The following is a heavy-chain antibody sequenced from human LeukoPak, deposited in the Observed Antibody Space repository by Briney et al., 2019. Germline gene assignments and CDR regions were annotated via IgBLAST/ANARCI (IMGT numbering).Heavy chain of an antibody. CDR3: AKDLSLGYYYDSSGYDFDY. J-gene: IGHJ4*02. Sequence: GGSLRLSCAASGFTFSSYAMSWVRQAPGKGLEWVSAISGSGGSTYYADSVKGRFTISRDNSKNTLYLQMNSLRAEDTAVYYCAKDLSLGYYYDSSGYDFDYWGQGTLVTVSS. CDR1: GFTFSSYA. D-gene: IGHD3-22*01. V-gene: IGHV3-23*01. CDR2: ISGSGGST.